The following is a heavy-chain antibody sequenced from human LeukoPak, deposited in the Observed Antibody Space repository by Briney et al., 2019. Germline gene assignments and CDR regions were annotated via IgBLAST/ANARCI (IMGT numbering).Heavy chain of an antibody. V-gene: IGHV3-33*01. CDR1: GFTFSSYG. CDR2: IWYDGSNK. Sequence: GGSLRLSCAASGFTFSSYGMHWVRQAPGKGLEWVAVIWYDGSNKYYADSVKGRFTISRDNAKNTLYLQMNSLRAEDTAVYYCARDRGHYDYVWGSYRPLLDVWGQGTTVTVSS. J-gene: IGHJ6*02. CDR3: ARDRGHYDYVWGSYRPLLDV. D-gene: IGHD3-16*02.